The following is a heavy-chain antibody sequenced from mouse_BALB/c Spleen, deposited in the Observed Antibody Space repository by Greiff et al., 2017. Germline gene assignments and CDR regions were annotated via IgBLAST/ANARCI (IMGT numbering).Heavy chain of an antibody. D-gene: IGHD2-14*01. CDR3: ARDYRYLYYAMDY. Sequence: LVESGAELMKPGASVKISCKATGYTFSSYWIEWVKQRPGHGLEWIGEILPGSGSTNYNEKFKGKATFTADTSSNTAYMQLSSLTSEDSAVYYCARDYRYLYYAMDYWGQGTSVTVSS. CDR2: ILPGSGST. J-gene: IGHJ4*01. CDR1: GYTFSSYW. V-gene: IGHV1-9*01.